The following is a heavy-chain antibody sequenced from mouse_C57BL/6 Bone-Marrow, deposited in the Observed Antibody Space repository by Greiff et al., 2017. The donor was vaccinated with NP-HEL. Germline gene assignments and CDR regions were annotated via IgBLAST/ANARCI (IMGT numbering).Heavy chain of an antibody. CDR1: GYTFTSYW. CDR3: ARFDYDVEYYFDY. D-gene: IGHD2-4*01. CDR2: IYPGSGST. Sequence: QVQLQQSGAELVKPGASVKMSCKASGYTFTSYWITWVKQRPGQGLEWIGDIYPGSGSTNYNEKFKSKATLTVDTSSSTAYMQLSSLTSEDSAVYYCARFDYDVEYYFDYWGQGTTLTVSS. V-gene: IGHV1-55*01. J-gene: IGHJ2*01.